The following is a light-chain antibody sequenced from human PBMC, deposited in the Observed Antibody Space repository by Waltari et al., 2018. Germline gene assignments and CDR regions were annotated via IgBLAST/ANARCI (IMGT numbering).Light chain of an antibody. V-gene: IGKV4-1*01. CDR2: WAS. Sequence: DIVLTQSPDSLPVSLGERATLSCKSSQSVLYNTDNKNYLAWYQQKPGQPPRLLIYWASTRESGVPDRFSGSGSGTDFTLTISGLQADDAAIYFCQQYYDIPVTFGQGTKLEIK. CDR3: QQYYDIPVT. CDR1: QSVLYNTDNKNY. J-gene: IGKJ2*01.